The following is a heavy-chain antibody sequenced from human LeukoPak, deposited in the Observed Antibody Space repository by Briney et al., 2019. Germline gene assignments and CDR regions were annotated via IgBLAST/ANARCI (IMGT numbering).Heavy chain of an antibody. CDR1: GGTFSSYA. D-gene: IGHD1-26*01. V-gene: IGHV1-69*13. J-gene: IGHJ4*02. Sequence: GASVKVSCKASGGTFSSYAISWVRQAPGQGLEGMGGIIPIFGTANYAQKFQGRVTITADESTSTAYMELSSLRSEDTAVYYCASSSGSYRVPGKFDYWGQGTLVTVSS. CDR2: IIPIFGTA. CDR3: ASSSGSYRVPGKFDY.